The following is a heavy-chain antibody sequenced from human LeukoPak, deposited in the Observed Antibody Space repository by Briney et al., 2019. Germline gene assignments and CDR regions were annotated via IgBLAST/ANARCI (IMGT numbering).Heavy chain of an antibody. D-gene: IGHD2-21*02. CDR2: ISGNGGTT. V-gene: IGHV3-23*01. CDR1: GFIFDRYV. J-gene: IGHJ1*01. CDR3: AKDRIGCSGDCFSDTETFQN. Sequence: GRSLRLSCAASGFIFDRYVMSWVRQAPGKGLEWVSGISGNGGTTYYPDSVKGRFTISRDNSRNTLYLQMNSLRGDDTAVYYCAKDRIGCSGDCFSDTETFQNWGQGILVTVSS.